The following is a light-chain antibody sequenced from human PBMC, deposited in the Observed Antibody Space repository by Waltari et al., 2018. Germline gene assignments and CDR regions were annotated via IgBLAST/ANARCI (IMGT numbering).Light chain of an antibody. CDR2: DAS. CDR1: QTITRW. CDR3: QDLHDYPV. V-gene: IGKV1-5*01. J-gene: IGKJ3*01. Sequence: DILLTQSPSTLSASVGDRVTITCRASQTITRWLAWYQQKPGKAPNLLIFDASNLQVGVPARFSGSGSGTEFTLTITSLQPEDFATYFCQDLHDYPVFGPGTKVDIK.